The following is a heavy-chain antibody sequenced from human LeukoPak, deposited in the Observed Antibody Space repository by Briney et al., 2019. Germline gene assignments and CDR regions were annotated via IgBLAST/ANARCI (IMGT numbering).Heavy chain of an antibody. CDR3: ARVYERSYYDGSGYYLDH. V-gene: IGHV4-59*01. D-gene: IGHD3-22*01. CDR2: IYYTGST. Sequence: PSETLSLTCTVSGGYFSSYYWSWLRQPPGRGLEWIGYIYYTGSTNYNPSLGGRVSISVHTSKDQFSLKLSSVTAADTAVYYCARVYERSYYDGSGYYLDHWGQGTLVTVSS. CDR1: GGYFSSYY. J-gene: IGHJ4*02.